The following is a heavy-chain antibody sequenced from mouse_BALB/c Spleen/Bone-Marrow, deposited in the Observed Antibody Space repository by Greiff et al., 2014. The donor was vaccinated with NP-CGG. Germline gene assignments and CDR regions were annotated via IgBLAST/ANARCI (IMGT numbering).Heavy chain of an antibody. J-gene: IGHJ2*01. D-gene: IGHD4-1*01. CDR3: ATGYYFDY. CDR1: GDSITRGY. CDR2: ITYSANT. Sequence: VQLQQSGPSLVKPSQTLSLTCSVTGDSITRGYWNWIRKFPGNKLEYMGYITYSANTYYNPSLKSRLSITRDASKNQYCLQLNSVATEDTATYYCATGYYFDYWGQGTTLTVSS. V-gene: IGHV3-8*02.